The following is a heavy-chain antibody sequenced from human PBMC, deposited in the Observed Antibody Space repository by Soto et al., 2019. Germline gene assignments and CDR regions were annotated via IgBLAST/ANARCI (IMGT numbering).Heavy chain of an antibody. Sequence: SETLSLTCTVSGDSITTSGDYWSWIRQNPGKGLEWIGYISHTGITDYNPSLNGRLTLSIDTSKTQFSLEMTSVTAADTAVYYCARVSHDYSYGWLDPWGQGIPVTVSS. CDR3: ARVSHDYSYGWLDP. CDR1: GDSITTSGDY. D-gene: IGHD2-15*01. V-gene: IGHV4-31*03. J-gene: IGHJ5*02. CDR2: ISHTGIT.